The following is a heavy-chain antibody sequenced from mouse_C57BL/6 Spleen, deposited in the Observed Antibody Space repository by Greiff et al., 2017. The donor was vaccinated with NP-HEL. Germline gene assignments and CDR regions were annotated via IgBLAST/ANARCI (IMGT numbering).Heavy chain of an antibody. J-gene: IGHJ1*03. CDR2: IDPETGGT. V-gene: IGHV1-15*01. CDR1: GYTFTDYE. Sequence: QVQLKESGAELVRPGASVTLSCKASGYTFTDYEMHWVKQTPVHGLEWIGAIDPETGGTAYNQKFKGKAILTADKSSSTAYMELRSLTSEDSAVYYCTRSPTVVARWYFDVWGTGTTVTVSS. D-gene: IGHD1-1*01. CDR3: TRSPTVVARWYFDV.